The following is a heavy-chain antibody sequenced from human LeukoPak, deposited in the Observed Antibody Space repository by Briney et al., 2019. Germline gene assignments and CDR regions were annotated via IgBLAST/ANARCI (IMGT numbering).Heavy chain of an antibody. V-gene: IGHV3-74*01. Sequence: GGSLRLSCAASGFTFSTYWMHWVRQAPGKGLVWVSHINPAGSTAFYADSVKGRFTISRDNAKNSLYLQMNSLRAEDTALYYCAKDMRGTAMTTSSLDYWGQGTLVTVSS. D-gene: IGHD5-18*01. CDR3: AKDMRGTAMTTSSLDY. CDR1: GFTFSTYW. CDR2: INPAGSTA. J-gene: IGHJ4*02.